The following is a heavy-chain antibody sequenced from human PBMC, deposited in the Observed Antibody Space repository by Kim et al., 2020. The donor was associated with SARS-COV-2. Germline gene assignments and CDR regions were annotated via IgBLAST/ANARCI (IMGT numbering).Heavy chain of an antibody. CDR2: ST. CDR3: ARRTRDGYNY. J-gene: IGHJ4*02. V-gene: IGHV3-74*01. Sequence: STSYADSLKGRFTTSRDNAKNTLYLKMNSLRAEDTAVYYCARRTRDGYNYWGQGTLVTVSS. D-gene: IGHD5-12*01.